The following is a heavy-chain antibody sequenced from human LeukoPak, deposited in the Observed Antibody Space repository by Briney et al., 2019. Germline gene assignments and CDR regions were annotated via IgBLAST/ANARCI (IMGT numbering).Heavy chain of an antibody. V-gene: IGHV3-23*01. CDR1: GFTFSSYA. CDR2: ISGSGGST. CDR3: AKDRADTGPRYYFDY. J-gene: IGHJ4*02. Sequence: PGGSLRLSCAASGFTFSSYAMSWVRQAPGKGLECVSTISGSGGSTYYADSVKGRFTISRDNSKNTLYLQMNSLRAEDTAVYYCAKDRADTGPRYYFDYWGQGTLVTVSS. D-gene: IGHD3-9*01.